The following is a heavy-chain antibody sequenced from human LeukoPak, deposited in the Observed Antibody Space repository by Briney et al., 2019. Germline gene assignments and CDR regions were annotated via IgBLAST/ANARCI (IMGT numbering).Heavy chain of an antibody. D-gene: IGHD3-16*01. V-gene: IGHV4-59*08. CDR1: GGSISSYY. Sequence: SETLSLTCTVSGGSISSYYWSWIRQPPRKGLEWNGYIYYSGSTNYNPSLKSRVTISVDTSKNQFSLKLSSVTAADTAVYYCARHLPGGIGAFDIWGQGTMVTVSS. J-gene: IGHJ3*02. CDR3: ARHLPGGIGAFDI. CDR2: IYYSGST.